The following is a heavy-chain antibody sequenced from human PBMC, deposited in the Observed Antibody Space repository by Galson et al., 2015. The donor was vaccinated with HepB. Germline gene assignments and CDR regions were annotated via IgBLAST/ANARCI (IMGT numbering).Heavy chain of an antibody. D-gene: IGHD2/OR15-2a*01. CDR1: GFTFTNYA. CDR3: ARDFFGSGAISPTDY. Sequence: SLRLSCAASGFTFTNYAMHWVRQAPGKGLEWVSAITAGGGSTYYADSVKGRFTVSRDNSKNTLYLHMNSLRAEDTALYYCARDFFGSGAISPTDYWGQGIHVTVSS. J-gene: IGHJ4*02. V-gene: IGHV3-23*01. CDR2: ITAGGGST.